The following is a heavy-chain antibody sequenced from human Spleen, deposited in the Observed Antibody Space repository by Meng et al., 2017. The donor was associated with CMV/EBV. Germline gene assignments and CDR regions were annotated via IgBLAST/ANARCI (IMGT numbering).Heavy chain of an antibody. J-gene: IGHJ5*02. Sequence: TCKAYGYFFSGYYLRWVRQAPGQGLEWMGWINPKTGDTKYAPKYQGWVTMTRDTSTSTGYMELSRLKSDDTAKYYCARDLGREALDPWGQGTLVTVSS. CDR3: ARDLGREALDP. CDR2: INPKTGDT. D-gene: IGHD1-26*01. V-gene: IGHV1-2*04. CDR1: GYFFSGYY.